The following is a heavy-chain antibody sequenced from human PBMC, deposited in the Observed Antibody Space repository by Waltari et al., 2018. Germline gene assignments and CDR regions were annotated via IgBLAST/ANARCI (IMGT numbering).Heavy chain of an antibody. D-gene: IGHD6-13*01. V-gene: IGHV4-4*02. CDR3: ASIRGGIAAAGSCDY. CDR1: GGSISSSNW. J-gene: IGHJ4*02. CDR2: IGGSSGRT. Sequence: QVQLQESGPGLVKPSETLSLTCAVSGGSISSSNWWSWIRQPPGQGLEWIGNIGGSSGRTDYNPSLKSRVTISKDTSKNQFSLKLSSVTAADTAVYYCASIRGGIAAAGSCDYWGQGVLVTVSS.